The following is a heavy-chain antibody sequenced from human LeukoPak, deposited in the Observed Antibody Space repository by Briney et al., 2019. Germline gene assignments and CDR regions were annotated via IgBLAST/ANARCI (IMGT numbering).Heavy chain of an antibody. Sequence: SETLSLTCAVSGGSISSGGYSWSWIRQPPGKGLEWIGYIYHSGSTNYNPSLKSRVTISVDTSKNQFSLKLSSVTAADTAVYYCARLYYYDSSGYYYTFDYWGQGTLVTVSS. CDR3: ARLYYYDSSGYYYTFDY. CDR2: IYHSGST. D-gene: IGHD3-22*01. J-gene: IGHJ4*02. CDR1: GGSISSGGYS. V-gene: IGHV4-30-2*01.